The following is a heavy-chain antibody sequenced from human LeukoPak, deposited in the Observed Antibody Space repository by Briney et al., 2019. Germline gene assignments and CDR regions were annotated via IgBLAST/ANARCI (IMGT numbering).Heavy chain of an antibody. CDR1: GGSVSGTNYY. D-gene: IGHD3-9*01. Sequence: SETLSLTCSVSGGSVSGTNYYWSWIRQPPGKGLEWIGYIYYSGSTNYNPSLKSRVTISVDTSKNQFSLKLSSVTAADTAVYYCARVGYYDILTGYYVRGGMDVWGKGTTVTISS. V-gene: IGHV4-61*01. J-gene: IGHJ6*03. CDR2: IYYSGST. CDR3: ARVGYYDILTGYYVRGGMDV.